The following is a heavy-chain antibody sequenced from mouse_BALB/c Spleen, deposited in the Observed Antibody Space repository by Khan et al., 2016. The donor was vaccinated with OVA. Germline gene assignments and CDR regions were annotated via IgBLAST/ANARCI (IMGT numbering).Heavy chain of an antibody. J-gene: IGHJ3*01. CDR1: GYSITNGYF. V-gene: IGHV3-6*02. Sequence: EVQLQESGPGLVKPSQSLSLTCSVTGYSITNGYFWNWLRQFPGNNLEWMGYIRYDGNTNYNPSLKNRISITRDTSKHPFLLNWNSVTPEDTATYCGASGGSSGPAWFNYWGQGTLVTVSA. D-gene: IGHD3-1*01. CDR3: ASGGSSGPAWFNY. CDR2: IRYDGNT.